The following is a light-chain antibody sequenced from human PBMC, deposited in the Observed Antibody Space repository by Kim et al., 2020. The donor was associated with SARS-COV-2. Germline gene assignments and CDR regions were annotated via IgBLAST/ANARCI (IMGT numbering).Light chain of an antibody. CDR2: GAS. J-gene: IGKJ2*01. CDR3: QHYERSPYT. V-gene: IGKV3-20*01. CDR1: QSISNY. Sequence: EIVLTQSPGTLSLSPGERATLSCRASQSISNYLAWYQQKPGRAPRLLIYGASNRATGIPDRNSGSGSGTDFTLTINRLEREDVAVYYCQHYERSPYTFGQGTKLEI.